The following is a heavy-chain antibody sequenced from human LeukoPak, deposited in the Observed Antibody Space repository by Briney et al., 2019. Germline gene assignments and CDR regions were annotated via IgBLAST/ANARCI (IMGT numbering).Heavy chain of an antibody. CDR1: GGSISSGSYY. Sequence: SETLSLTCTVSGGSISSGSYYWSWIRQPAGKGLEWIGRIYTSGSTNYNPSLKSRVTISVDTSKNQFSLKLSSVTAADTAGYYCAGRTALGYCSGGSCYSDFDYWGQGTLVTVSS. J-gene: IGHJ4*02. V-gene: IGHV4-61*02. CDR3: AGRTALGYCSGGSCYSDFDY. CDR2: IYTSGST. D-gene: IGHD2-15*01.